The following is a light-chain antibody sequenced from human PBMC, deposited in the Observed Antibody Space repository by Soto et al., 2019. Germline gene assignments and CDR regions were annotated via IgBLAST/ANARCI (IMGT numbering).Light chain of an antibody. CDR2: GAS. Sequence: EIVMTQSPATLSVSPGERATLSCRASQSVSSNLAWYQQKPGQAPRLLIYGASTRATGIPARFSGSGSGTEFTLTISSLQSEDFAVYYGLQSNNWPLTFGGGTKVEIK. J-gene: IGKJ4*01. CDR3: LQSNNWPLT. CDR1: QSVSSN. V-gene: IGKV3-15*01.